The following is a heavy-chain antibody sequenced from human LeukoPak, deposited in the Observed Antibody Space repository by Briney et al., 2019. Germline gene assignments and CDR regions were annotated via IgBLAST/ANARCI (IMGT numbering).Heavy chain of an antibody. CDR3: ARVKGVVRKIFDY. Sequence: PSETLSLTCTVSGGSISSHYWSWIRQPPGKGLEWIGCIYYSGSTNYNPSLKSRVTISVDTSKNQFSLKLSSVTAADTAVYYCARVKGVVRKIFDYWGQGTLVTVSS. V-gene: IGHV4-59*11. J-gene: IGHJ4*02. CDR2: IYYSGST. CDR1: GGSISSHY. D-gene: IGHD6-6*01.